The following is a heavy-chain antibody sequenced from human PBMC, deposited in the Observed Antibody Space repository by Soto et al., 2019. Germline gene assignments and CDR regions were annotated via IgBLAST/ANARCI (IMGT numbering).Heavy chain of an antibody. D-gene: IGHD5-18*01. CDR2: INPNSGGT. Sequence: GASVKVSCKASGYTFTGYYMHWVRQAPGQGLEWMGWINPNSGGTNYAQKFQGWVTMTRDTSISTAYVELSRLRSDDTAVYYCARGCGYSYGYDYFDYWGQGTLVTVSS. V-gene: IGHV1-2*04. J-gene: IGHJ4*02. CDR3: ARGCGYSYGYDYFDY. CDR1: GYTFTGYY.